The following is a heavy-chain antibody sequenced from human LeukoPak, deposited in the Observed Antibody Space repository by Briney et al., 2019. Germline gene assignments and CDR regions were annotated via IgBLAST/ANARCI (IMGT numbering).Heavy chain of an antibody. CDR1: GFTFSSYA. CDR3: AKDSGYGDYPNWFDP. V-gene: IGHV3-23*01. Sequence: PGGSLRLSCAASGFTFSSYAMSWVRQAPGKGLEWVSAISGSGGSTYYADSVKGRFTISRDNSKNTLYVQMNSLRAEDTALYYCAKDSGYGDYPNWFDPWGQGTLVTVSS. J-gene: IGHJ5*02. CDR2: ISGSGGST. D-gene: IGHD4-17*01.